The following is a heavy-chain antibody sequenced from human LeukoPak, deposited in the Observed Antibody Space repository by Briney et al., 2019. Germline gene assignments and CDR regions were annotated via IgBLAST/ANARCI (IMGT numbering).Heavy chain of an antibody. V-gene: IGHV4-39*07. CDR1: GGSISSSSYY. CDR2: IYYSGST. D-gene: IGHD3-10*01. Sequence: SETLSLTCTVSGGSISSSSYYWGWIRQPPGKGLEWIGSIYYSGSTYYNPSLKSRVTISVDTSKNQFSLKLSSVTAADTAVYYCARVSVAYRVYGSGSSTFDYWGQGTLVTASS. CDR3: ARVSVAYRVYGSGSSTFDY. J-gene: IGHJ4*02.